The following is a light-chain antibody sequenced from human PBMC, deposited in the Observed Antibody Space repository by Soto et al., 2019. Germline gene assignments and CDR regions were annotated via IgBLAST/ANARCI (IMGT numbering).Light chain of an antibody. V-gene: IGKV1-39*01. Sequence: DIQMTQSPSSLSASVGDRVTITCRASQSVNTYLHWYQQKAGQAPKLLIYAASNLQSGVPSRFSGRGSGTDFTLTISSLQPDDFATYYCQQYNTYSTFGQGTRLEIK. CDR3: QQYNTYST. J-gene: IGKJ5*01. CDR1: QSVNTY. CDR2: AAS.